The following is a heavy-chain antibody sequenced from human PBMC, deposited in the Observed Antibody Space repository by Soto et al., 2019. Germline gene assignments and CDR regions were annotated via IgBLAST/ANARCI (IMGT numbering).Heavy chain of an antibody. CDR2: ISWNSVTI. CDR3: VRSSGSQPRAGWFDP. V-gene: IGHV3-9*01. CDR1: GFNFDDHA. D-gene: IGHD1-26*01. J-gene: IGHJ5*02. Sequence: VQLVESGGGLAQPGWSRRLSCAASGFNFDDHAMHWVRQTPGKGLEWVSGISWNSVTINYADSIKGRFTISRDNAKRTLYLQMNNLRPADTAMYFCVRSSGSQPRAGWFDPWGQGTLVTVS.